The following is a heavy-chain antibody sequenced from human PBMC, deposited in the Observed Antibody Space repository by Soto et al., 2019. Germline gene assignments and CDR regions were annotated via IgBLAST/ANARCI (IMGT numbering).Heavy chain of an antibody. Sequence: QVQLVESGGGVVQPGRTLRLSCAASGFTFSSYGMHWVRQAPGNGLEWVAVISYDGSNKYYADSVKGRFTISRDNSKNTVYLQMNSLRSEDRAVYYCEPWFGALDYWGQGTLVTVSS. V-gene: IGHV3-30*03. D-gene: IGHD3-10*01. CDR3: EPWFGALDY. J-gene: IGHJ4*02. CDR1: GFTFSSYG. CDR2: ISYDGSNK.